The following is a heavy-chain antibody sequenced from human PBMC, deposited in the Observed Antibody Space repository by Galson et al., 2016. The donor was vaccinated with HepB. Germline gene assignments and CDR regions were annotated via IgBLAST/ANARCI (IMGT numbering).Heavy chain of an antibody. CDR1: GGSFSGYY. CDR3: ARGPSSGYYYVSL. V-gene: IGHV4-34*01. J-gene: IGHJ4*02. CDR2: INDSGST. D-gene: IGHD3-22*01. Sequence: SETLSLTCAVYGGSFSGYYWSWIRQPPGKGLEWIGEINDSGSTNYNPSLKSRVTISVDTSKNQFSLKVSSVTAADTAVYYCARGPSSGYYYVSLWGQGTLVPVSS.